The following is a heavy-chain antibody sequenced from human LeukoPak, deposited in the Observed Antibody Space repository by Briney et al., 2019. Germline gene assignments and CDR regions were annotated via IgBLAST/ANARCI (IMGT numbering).Heavy chain of an antibody. CDR3: ARDGCSSTSCRFYNWFDP. CDR1: GYTFTNSY. J-gene: IGHJ5*02. Sequence: ASVKVSCKASGYTFTNSYIHWVRQAPGQVLEWMGLINPDGGNTNYAQNFQGRVTLTRDTSTSTVYMELSSLRAEDTAVYYCARDGCSSTSCRFYNWFDPWGQGTLVTVSS. CDR2: INPDGGNT. V-gene: IGHV1-46*01. D-gene: IGHD2-2*01.